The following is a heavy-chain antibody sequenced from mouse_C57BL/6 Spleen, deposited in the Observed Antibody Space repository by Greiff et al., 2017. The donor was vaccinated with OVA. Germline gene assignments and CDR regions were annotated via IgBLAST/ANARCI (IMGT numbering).Heavy chain of an antibody. J-gene: IGHJ2*01. V-gene: IGHV5-9*01. D-gene: IGHD2-10*01. CDR1: GFTFSSYT. CDR3: ARSYISDFDY. CDR2: ISGGGGNT. Sequence: EVHLVESGGGLVKPGGSLKLSCAASGFTFSSYTLSWVRQTPEKRLEWVATISGGGGNTYYPDSVKGRFTISRDNAKNTLYLQMSSLRSEDTALYYCARSYISDFDYWGQGTTRTVSS.